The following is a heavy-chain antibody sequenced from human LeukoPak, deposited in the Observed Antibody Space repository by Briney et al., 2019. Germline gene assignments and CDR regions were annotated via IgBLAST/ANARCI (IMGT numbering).Heavy chain of an antibody. Sequence: ASVKVSCKASGYTFTSYAMHWVRQAPGQGLEWMGWINAGNGNTKYSQKFQGRVTITRDTSASTAYMELSSLRSEDTAVYYCASDYGDYANYYYGMDVWGQGTTVTVSS. J-gene: IGHJ6*02. CDR3: ASDYGDYANYYYGMDV. V-gene: IGHV1-3*01. CDR2: INAGNGNT. D-gene: IGHD4-17*01. CDR1: GYTFTSYA.